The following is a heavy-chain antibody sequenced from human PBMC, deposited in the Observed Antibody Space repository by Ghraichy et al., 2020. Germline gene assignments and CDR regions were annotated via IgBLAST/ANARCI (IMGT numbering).Heavy chain of an antibody. V-gene: IGHV3-73*01. J-gene: IGHJ2*01. Sequence: WGSLRLSCAASGFTFSGSAMHWVRQASGKGLEWVGRIRSKANSYATAYAASVKGRFTISRDDSKNTAYLQMNSLKTEDTAVYYCTRADLDSSGYYHWYFDLWGRGTLVTVSS. D-gene: IGHD3-22*01. CDR3: TRADLDSSGYYHWYFDL. CDR2: IRSKANSYAT. CDR1: GFTFSGSA.